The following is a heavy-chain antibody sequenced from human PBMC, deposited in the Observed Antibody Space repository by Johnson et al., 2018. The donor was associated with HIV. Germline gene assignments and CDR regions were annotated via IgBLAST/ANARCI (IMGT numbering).Heavy chain of an antibody. CDR2: IRYDGTNK. CDR1: GFTFSSYG. D-gene: IGHD3-10*01. J-gene: IGHJ3*02. Sequence: QVQLVESGGGVVQRGGSLRLSCVASGFTFSSYGMHWVRQAPGKGLEWVAFIRYDGTNKYYADSVKGRFTVSRDHSKNTLYVEMNSLRVEDTAVYYCARAPEGRGIDAFDIWGQRPMVTVS. CDR3: ARAPEGRGIDAFDI. V-gene: IGHV3-30*02.